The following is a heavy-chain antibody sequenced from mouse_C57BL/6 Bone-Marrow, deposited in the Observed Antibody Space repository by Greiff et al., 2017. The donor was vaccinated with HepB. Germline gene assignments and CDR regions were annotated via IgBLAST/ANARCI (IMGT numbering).Heavy chain of an antibody. V-gene: IGHV7-3*01. CDR2: IRNKANGYTT. CDR3: ARSGGNYYGYYAMDY. D-gene: IGHD1-1*01. Sequence: DVKLVESGGGLVQPGGSLSLSCAASGFTFTDYYMSWVRQPPGKALEWLGFIRNKANGYTTEYSASVKGRFTISRDNSQSILYLQMNALRAEDSATYYCARSGGNYYGYYAMDYWGQGTSVTVSS. CDR1: GFTFTDYY. J-gene: IGHJ4*01.